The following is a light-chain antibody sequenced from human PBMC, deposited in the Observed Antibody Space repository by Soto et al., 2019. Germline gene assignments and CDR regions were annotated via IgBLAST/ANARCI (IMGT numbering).Light chain of an antibody. CDR1: QGISNY. CDR3: QQLNSWLT. V-gene: IGKV1-9*01. Sequence: DIPLTQSPSFLSASVGDRVTITCRASQGISNYLAWYQQIPGKAPKLLIYVASTLQSGVPSRFSGSGSGTEFTLTITSLQPEDFATYYCQQLNSWLTFGGGTKVEMK. CDR2: VAS. J-gene: IGKJ4*01.